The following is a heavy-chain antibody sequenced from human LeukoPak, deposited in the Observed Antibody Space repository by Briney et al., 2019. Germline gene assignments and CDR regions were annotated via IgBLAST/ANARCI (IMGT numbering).Heavy chain of an antibody. J-gene: IGHJ4*02. CDR2: IKKDESEK. V-gene: IGHV3-7*01. CDR1: GFSFSVNW. CDR3: AKEGY. Sequence: PGGSLRLSCAASGFSFSVNWMSWVRQAPGKGPEWVASIKKDESEKYYVDSVSGRFTISRDNAKNSLYLQMNCLRVEDTAVYYCAKEGYWGRGTLVTVSS.